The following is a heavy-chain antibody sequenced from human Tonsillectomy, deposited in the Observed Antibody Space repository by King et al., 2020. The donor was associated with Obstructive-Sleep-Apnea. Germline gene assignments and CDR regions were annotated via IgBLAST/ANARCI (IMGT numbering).Heavy chain of an antibody. D-gene: IGHD3-22*01. V-gene: IGHV3-9*01. CDR3: AKDSYYDSGGPYYYDMDV. Sequence: VQLVESGGGLVQPGRSLRLSCAASGFTFDVYAMHWVRQAPGKGLEGVSSIIWNSGSIAYADSLEGRFTISRDNAKKSLYLQMNSLRVEDTALYYCAKDSYYDSGGPYYYDMDVWGQGTPVTVSS. CDR1: GFTFDVYA. J-gene: IGHJ6*02. CDR2: IIWNSGSI.